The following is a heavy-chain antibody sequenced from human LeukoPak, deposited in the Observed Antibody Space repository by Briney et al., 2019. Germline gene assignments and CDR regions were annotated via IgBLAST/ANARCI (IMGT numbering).Heavy chain of an antibody. J-gene: IGHJ4*02. Sequence: SETLSLTCTVSGGSISSYYWTWIRQPAGKGLEWIGRIYTTGSTNYNPSLNSRVTMSVDTSKNQFSLKLSSVTAEDTAVYYCARIYLWFGELQFDYWGQGTLVTVSS. V-gene: IGHV4-4*07. CDR1: GGSISSYY. D-gene: IGHD3-10*01. CDR2: IYTTGST. CDR3: ARIYLWFGELQFDY.